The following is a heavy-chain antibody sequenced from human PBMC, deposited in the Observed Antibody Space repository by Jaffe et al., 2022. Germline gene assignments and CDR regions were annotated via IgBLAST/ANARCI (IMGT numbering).Heavy chain of an antibody. CDR1: GFSFSTSG. J-gene: IGHJ4*02. CDR2: ISVSSGAT. D-gene: IGHD2-21*02. Sequence: EVQLLESGGGLVQPGGSLRLSCAASGFSFSTSGMHWVRQAPGQGLEWVSAISVSSGATYYADSVKGRFTISSDNSKNTLYLQMSSLRAEDTAVYYCARRVGKCIDGDCAMWGQGTLVTVSS. V-gene: IGHV3-23*01. CDR3: ARRVGKCIDGDCAM.